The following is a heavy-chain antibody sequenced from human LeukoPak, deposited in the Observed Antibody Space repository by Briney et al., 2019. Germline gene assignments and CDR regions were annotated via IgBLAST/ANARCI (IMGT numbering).Heavy chain of an antibody. V-gene: IGHV4-30-2*01. Sequence: PSETLSLTCDVSGDSISSAAYSWSWIRQPPGKSLEWIGYIFHTGSTFYNPSLNSRVTISVDNSKNQFSLRLTSVTAADTAVYYCARELWFANAPWSWLDPWGQGTLVTVSS. CDR1: GDSISSAAYS. CDR2: IFHTGST. CDR3: ARELWFANAPWSWLDP. J-gene: IGHJ5*02. D-gene: IGHD3-10*01.